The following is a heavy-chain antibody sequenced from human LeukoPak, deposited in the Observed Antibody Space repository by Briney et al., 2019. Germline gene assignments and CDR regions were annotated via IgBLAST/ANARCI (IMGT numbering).Heavy chain of an antibody. CDR3: VREWNDRRIFYY. D-gene: IGHD1-1*01. CDR2: ISSNGGST. Sequence: GWALTDSRPATGFTYINYPMHWVRQAAGKGRDDVSAISSNGGSTYYADSVKGRFTISRDNSKNTLYLQMSSLRAEDTAVYYCVREWNDRRIFYYCGQEALGTVSS. CDR1: GFTYINYP. J-gene: IGHJ4*02. V-gene: IGHV3-64D*06.